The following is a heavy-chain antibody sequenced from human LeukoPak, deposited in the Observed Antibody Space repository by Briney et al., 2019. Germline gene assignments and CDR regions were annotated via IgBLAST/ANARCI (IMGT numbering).Heavy chain of an antibody. CDR1: GLTLSRYW. D-gene: IGHD6-13*01. CDR2: IKSDESSA. Sequence: QSGGSLRLSCAASGLTLSRYWMHWVRHVPGKGLVWVSRIKSDESSASYADFVKGRFTISRDNAKNTLYLQMNSLRGEDTAVYYCARGPYSSNWYVDYWGQGTLVTVAS. J-gene: IGHJ4*02. CDR3: ARGPYSSNWYVDY. V-gene: IGHV3-74*01.